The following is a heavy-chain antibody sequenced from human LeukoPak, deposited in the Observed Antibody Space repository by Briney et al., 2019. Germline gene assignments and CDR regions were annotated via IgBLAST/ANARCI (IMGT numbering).Heavy chain of an antibody. CDR3: AKGLFIPSLDAFDI. V-gene: IGHV3-30*02. Sequence: TGGSLRLSCAAAGFTFSSYGMHWVRQAPGKGLEWVTFIQYDGSNKYYADSVKGRFTISRDNSKNTLYLQMSSLRAEDTAVYYCAKGLFIPSLDAFDIWGQGTMLTVSS. CDR1: GFTFSSYG. CDR2: IQYDGSNK. J-gene: IGHJ3*02. D-gene: IGHD3-22*01.